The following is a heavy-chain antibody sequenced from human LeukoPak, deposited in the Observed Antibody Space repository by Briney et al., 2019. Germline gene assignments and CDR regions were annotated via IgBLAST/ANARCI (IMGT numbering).Heavy chain of an antibody. V-gene: IGHV4-59*01. CDR3: ARGATPGDFDY. CDR2: IYYSGST. CDR1: GGSISSYY. Sequence: SETXXLTCTISGGSISSYYWSWIRQPPGKGLEWIGYIYYSGSTNYNPSLKSRVTISVDTSKNQFSLKLSSVTAADTAVYYCARGATPGDFDYWGQGTLVTVSS. J-gene: IGHJ4*02.